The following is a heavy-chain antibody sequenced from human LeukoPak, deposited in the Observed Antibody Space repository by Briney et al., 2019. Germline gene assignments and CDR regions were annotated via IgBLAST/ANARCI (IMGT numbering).Heavy chain of an antibody. V-gene: IGHV4-34*01. CDR2: INHSGST. Sequence: SETLSLTCAVYGGSFSGYYWSWIRQPPGKGLEWIGEINHSGSTNYNPSLKSRVTISVDTSKNQFSLKLSSVTAADMAVYYCARGRLGWLRSRAFDYWGQGTLVTVSS. CDR3: ARGRLGWLRSRAFDY. CDR1: GGSFSGYY. J-gene: IGHJ4*02. D-gene: IGHD5-12*01.